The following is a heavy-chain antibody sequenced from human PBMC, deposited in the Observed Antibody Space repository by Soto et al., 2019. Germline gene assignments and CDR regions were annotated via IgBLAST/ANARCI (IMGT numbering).Heavy chain of an antibody. D-gene: IGHD4-4*01. V-gene: IGHV3-30*18. CDR3: AKDAKTYSNYVGYYYYGMDV. J-gene: IGHJ6*02. Sequence: GGSLRLSCAASGFTFSSYGMHWVRQAPGKGLEWVAVISYDGSNKYYADSVKGRFTISRDNSKNTLYLQMNSLRAEDAAVYYCAKDAKTYSNYVGYYYYGMDVWGQGTTVTVSS. CDR1: GFTFSSYG. CDR2: ISYDGSNK.